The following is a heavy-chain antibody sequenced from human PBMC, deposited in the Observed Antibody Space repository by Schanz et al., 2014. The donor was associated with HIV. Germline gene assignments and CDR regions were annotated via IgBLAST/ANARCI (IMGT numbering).Heavy chain of an antibody. Sequence: EVQQVLESGGGLVQPGGSLRLSCAASGISLTNNAMTWVRQSPGKGLEWVSGFSGSGGSTYYADSVKGRFTISRDNSKKTLYLQMNSLRAEDTAVYYCAKTTWGRRVDAFDIWGQGTMVTVSS. J-gene: IGHJ3*02. CDR1: GISLTNNA. D-gene: IGHD3-16*01. CDR3: AKTTWGRRVDAFDI. V-gene: IGHV3-23*01. CDR2: FSGSGGST.